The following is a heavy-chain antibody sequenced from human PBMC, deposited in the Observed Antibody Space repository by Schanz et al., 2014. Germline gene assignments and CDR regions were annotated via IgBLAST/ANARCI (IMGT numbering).Heavy chain of an antibody. J-gene: IGHJ6*02. CDR3: ARDCDDRRGYGSGYCVGDCRDV. CDR1: GFTFRDYY. V-gene: IGHV3-11*05. D-gene: IGHD3-10*01. CDR2: ISSGSSYA. Sequence: QVQLVESGGGLVKPGGSLRLSCAASGFTFRDYYMSWIRQAPGKGLEWVSDISSGSSYANYADSVKGRFTISRDNAKNSLYLQMNSLRAEDTAVYYCARDCDDRRGYGSGYCVGDCRDVWGQGTTVTVSS.